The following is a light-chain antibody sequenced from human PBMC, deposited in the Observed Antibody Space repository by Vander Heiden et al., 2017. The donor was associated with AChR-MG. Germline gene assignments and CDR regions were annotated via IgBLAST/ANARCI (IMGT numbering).Light chain of an antibody. Sequence: DIQMTQSPSSLSPSVGDRVTVTCRARQNISNCLNWFQQKPGKGPKLLIYTANSLHTGVPSRFSGRGSGTDFSLTINTLQPEDFATYLCQHSDRTPPFSFGQGTKLEI. J-gene: IGKJ2*01. CDR2: TAN. CDR1: QNISNC. CDR3: QHSDRTPPFS. V-gene: IGKV1-39*01.